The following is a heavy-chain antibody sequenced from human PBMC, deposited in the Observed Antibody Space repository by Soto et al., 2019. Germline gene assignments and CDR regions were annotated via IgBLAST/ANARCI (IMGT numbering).Heavy chain of an antibody. Sequence: ASVKVSCKASGYTFTSYGISWVRQAPGQGLEWMGWISAYNGNTNYAQRLQGRVTMTTDTSTSTAYMELRSLRSDDTAVYYCARSLYYDSSGYLTRFDPWGQGSLVPVSS. CDR1: GYTFTSYG. CDR3: ARSLYYDSSGYLTRFDP. D-gene: IGHD3-22*01. V-gene: IGHV1-18*01. J-gene: IGHJ5*02. CDR2: ISAYNGNT.